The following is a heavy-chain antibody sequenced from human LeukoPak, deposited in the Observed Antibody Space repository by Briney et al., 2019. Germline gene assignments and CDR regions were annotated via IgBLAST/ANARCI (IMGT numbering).Heavy chain of an antibody. CDR2: INWNGGST. V-gene: IGHV3-20*04. CDR3: ARDADSSGWPTSAFDI. Sequence: GGSLRLSCAASGFTFDDYGMSWVRQAPGKGLEWVSGINWNGGSTGYADSVKGRFTISRDNAKNSLYLQMNSLRAEDTALYYCARDADSSGWPTSAFDIWGQGTMVTVSS. CDR1: GFTFDDYG. D-gene: IGHD6-19*01. J-gene: IGHJ3*02.